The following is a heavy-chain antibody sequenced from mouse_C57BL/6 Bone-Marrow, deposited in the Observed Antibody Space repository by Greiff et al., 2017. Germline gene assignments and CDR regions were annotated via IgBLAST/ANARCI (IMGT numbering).Heavy chain of an antibody. D-gene: IGHD2-4*01. Sequence: EVMLVESGGGLVPPGGSMKLSCAASGFTFSDAWMDWVRQSPEKGLEWVAEIRNKANNHATYSAGSVKGRFTISRDDSKSSVYLQMNSLRAEDTGIYYCTSPIYYDYDWFAYWGQGTLVTVSA. V-gene: IGHV6-6*01. CDR2: IRNKANNHAT. CDR1: GFTFSDAW. J-gene: IGHJ3*01. CDR3: TSPIYYDYDWFAY.